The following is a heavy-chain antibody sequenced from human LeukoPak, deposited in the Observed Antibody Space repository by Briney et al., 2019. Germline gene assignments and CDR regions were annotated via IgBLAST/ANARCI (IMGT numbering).Heavy chain of an antibody. CDR3: AREGAFYDTSGSFDY. CDR1: GGSISSSSYY. J-gene: IGHJ4*02. CDR2: IYYSGST. D-gene: IGHD3-22*01. Sequence: SETLSLTCTVSGGSISSSSYYWGWIRQPPGKGLEWIGSIYYSGSTYYNPSLKSRVTISVDTSKNQFSLRLTSVTAADTAIYYCAREGAFYDTSGSFDYWGQGTLVTVAS. V-gene: IGHV4-39*07.